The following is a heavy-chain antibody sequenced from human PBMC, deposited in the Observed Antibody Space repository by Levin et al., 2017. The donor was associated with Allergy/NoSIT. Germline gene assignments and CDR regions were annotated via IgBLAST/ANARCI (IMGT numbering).Heavy chain of an antibody. Sequence: SVKVSCQASGGTFSSYTFSWVRQAPGQGLEWMGRIIPVLGVANYAEKFRGRVTLTADKSTRTAYMEVTSLKSDDTAMYYCASRIYSSTYYRNDYWGQGTLVTVSS. J-gene: IGHJ4*02. CDR3: ASRIYSSTYYRNDY. CDR1: GGTFSSYT. V-gene: IGHV1-69*02. CDR2: IIPVLGVA. D-gene: IGHD6-13*01.